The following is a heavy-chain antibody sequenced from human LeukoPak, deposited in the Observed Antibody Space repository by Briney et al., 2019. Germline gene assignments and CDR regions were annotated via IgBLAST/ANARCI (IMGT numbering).Heavy chain of an antibody. J-gene: IGHJ5*02. V-gene: IGHV4-4*09. CDR2: IYTSGST. D-gene: IGHD6-6*01. CDR1: GGSISSYY. CDR3: AGYSSSSGLNT. Sequence: SETLSLTCTVSGGSISSYYWSWIRQPPGKGLEWIGYIYTSGSTNYNPSLKSRVTISVDTSKNQFSLKLSSVTAADTAVYYCAGYSSSSGLNTWGQGTLVTLSS.